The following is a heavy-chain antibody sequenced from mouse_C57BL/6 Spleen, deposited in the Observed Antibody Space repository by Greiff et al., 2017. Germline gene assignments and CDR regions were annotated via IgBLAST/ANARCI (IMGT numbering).Heavy chain of an antibody. V-gene: IGHV5-9-1*02. D-gene: IGHD2-5*01. J-gene: IGHJ1*03. Sequence: EVNVVESGEGLVKPGGSLKLSCAASGFTFSSYAMSWVRQTPEKRLEWVAYISSGGDYIYYADTVKGRFTISRDNARNTLYLQMSSLKSEDTAMYYCTRQGYYSNYGYFDVWGTGTTVTVSS. CDR3: TRQGYYSNYGYFDV. CDR1: GFTFSSYA. CDR2: ISSGGDYI.